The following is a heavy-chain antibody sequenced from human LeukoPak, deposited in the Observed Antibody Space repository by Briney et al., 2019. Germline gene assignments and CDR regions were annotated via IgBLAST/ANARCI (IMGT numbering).Heavy chain of an antibody. CDR3: ASPPLGYCSGGSCYYAFDI. D-gene: IGHD2-15*01. CDR1: GYSISSGYY. Sequence: SETLSLTCAVSGYSISSGYYWGWIRQPPGKGLEWIGSIYHSGSTYYNPSLKNRVTISVDTSKNQFSLKLSSVTAADTAVYYCASPPLGYCSGGSCYYAFDIWGQGTMVTVSS. J-gene: IGHJ3*02. V-gene: IGHV4-38-2*01. CDR2: IYHSGST.